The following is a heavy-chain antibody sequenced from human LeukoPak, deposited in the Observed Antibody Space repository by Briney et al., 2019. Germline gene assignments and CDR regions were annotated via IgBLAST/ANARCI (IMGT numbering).Heavy chain of an antibody. CDR3: ARVDSGSYPNWFDP. CDR1: GFTVSSNY. CDR2: IYSGGST. V-gene: IGHV3-53*01. J-gene: IGHJ5*02. Sequence: GGSLRLSCAASGFTVSSNYMSWVRQAPGKGLEWVSVIYSGGSTYYADSVKGRFTISRDNSKNTLYLHMNSLRAEDTAVYYCARVDSGSYPNWFDPWGQGTLVTVSS. D-gene: IGHD3-10*01.